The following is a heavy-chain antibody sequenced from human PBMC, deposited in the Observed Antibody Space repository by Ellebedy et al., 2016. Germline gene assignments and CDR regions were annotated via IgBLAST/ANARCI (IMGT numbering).Heavy chain of an antibody. V-gene: IGHV1-69*13. Sequence: SVKVSXKASGGTFSSYAISWVRQAPGQGLEWMGGIIPIFGTANYAQKFQGRVTITADESTSTAYMELSSLRSEDTAVYYCARAVPAANDAFDIWGQGTMVTVSS. CDR2: IIPIFGTA. CDR3: ARAVPAANDAFDI. D-gene: IGHD2-2*01. J-gene: IGHJ3*02. CDR1: GGTFSSYA.